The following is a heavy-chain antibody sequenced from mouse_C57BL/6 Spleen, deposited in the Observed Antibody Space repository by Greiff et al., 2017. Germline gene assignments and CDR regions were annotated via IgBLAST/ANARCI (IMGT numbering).Heavy chain of an antibody. CDR2: INPSNGGT. CDR3: AREAVYWYLDV. CDR1: GYTFTSYW. Sequence: QVQLQQPGTELVKPGASVKLSCKASGYTFTSYWMHWVKQRPGQGLEWIGNINPSNGGTNYNEKFKGKATLTVDTSSSTAYMELHSLTSEDSAVYFCAREAVYWYLDVWGTGTTVTVSS. V-gene: IGHV1-53*01. J-gene: IGHJ1*03.